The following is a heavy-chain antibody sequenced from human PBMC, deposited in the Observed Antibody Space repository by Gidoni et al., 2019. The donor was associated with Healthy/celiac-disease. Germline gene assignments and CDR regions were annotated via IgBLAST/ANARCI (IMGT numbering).Heavy chain of an antibody. D-gene: IGHD6-6*01. Sequence: QVQIQQWGAGPLTPSEPLSLTCAVYGGSFSGYYWSWIRQSPGKGLEGIGEINHSGSTNYNPSLKSRVTISVDTSKNQFSLKLSSVTAADTAVYYCARGRIAARPSDYWGQGTLVTVSS. V-gene: IGHV4-34*01. CDR1: GGSFSGYY. CDR3: ARGRIAARPSDY. CDR2: INHSGST. J-gene: IGHJ4*02.